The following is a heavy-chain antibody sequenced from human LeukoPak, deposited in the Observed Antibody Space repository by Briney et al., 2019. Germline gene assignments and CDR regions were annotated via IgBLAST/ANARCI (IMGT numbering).Heavy chain of an antibody. J-gene: IGHJ4*02. D-gene: IGHD6-13*01. CDR2: INHSGST. CDR1: GGSFSGYY. Sequence: SETLSLTCAVYGGSFSGYYWSWIRQPPGKGLEWIGEINHSGSTNYNPSLKSRVTISIDTSKNQFSLKLSSVTAADTALYYCARGPGTWYYYWGQGTLVTVSS. CDR3: ARGPGTWYYY. V-gene: IGHV4-34*01.